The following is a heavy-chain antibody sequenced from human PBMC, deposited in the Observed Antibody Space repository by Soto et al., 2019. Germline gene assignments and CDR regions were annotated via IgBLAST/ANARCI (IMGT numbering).Heavy chain of an antibody. CDR3: ARVGGSGSPFDN. V-gene: IGHV4-31*03. CDR2: IFYSGST. Sequence: QVQLQESGPGLVKPTQTLSLTCTVSGGSINSGGYYWSWIRQHPGKGLEWIWYIFYSGSTYYNPSLKSRVTISVDMSKHQFSLKLSSVTAADTAVYYCARVGGSGSPFDNWGQGTLVTVSS. CDR1: GGSINSGGYY. J-gene: IGHJ4*02. D-gene: IGHD3-10*01.